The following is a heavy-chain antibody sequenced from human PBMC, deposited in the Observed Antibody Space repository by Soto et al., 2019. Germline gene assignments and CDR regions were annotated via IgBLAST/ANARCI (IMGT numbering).Heavy chain of an antibody. Sequence: PSETLSLTCTVSGGSISSYYWNWIRQPAGKGLEWIWLIYTSGSTHYNPSLKSRVIMSVDTSKNQFSLKLSSVTAADTGVYYCARNREGALEWLSGTDVWGQGTTVTVSS. D-gene: IGHD3-3*01. CDR1: GGSISSYY. V-gene: IGHV4-4*07. J-gene: IGHJ6*02. CDR2: IYTSGST. CDR3: ARNREGALEWLSGTDV.